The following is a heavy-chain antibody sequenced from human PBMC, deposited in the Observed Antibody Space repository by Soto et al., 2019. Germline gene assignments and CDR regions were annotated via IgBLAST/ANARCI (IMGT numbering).Heavy chain of an antibody. J-gene: IGHJ4*02. V-gene: IGHV5-51*01. D-gene: IGHD1-26*01. CDR1: EYTFRNYW. CDR3: ATLDRSNSVPGFDS. Sequence: PGESLKISCKASEYTFRNYWIAWVRQMPGKGLECMGIIYPGDSDTKYSPSFRGQVTISADKSVSNAYLQWSSLRASDTAMYYCATLDRSNSVPGFDSWGQGTPVTVSS. CDR2: IYPGDSDT.